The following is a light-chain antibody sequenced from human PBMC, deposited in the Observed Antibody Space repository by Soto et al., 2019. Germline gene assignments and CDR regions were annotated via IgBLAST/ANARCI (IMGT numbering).Light chain of an antibody. J-gene: IGLJ1*01. Sequence: QSVLTQPPSVSGAPGQRVAISCTGSSSNIGAEYDVHWYQQLPGTAPKRLIYGDNNRPSGVPDRFSGSKSGTSASLAITGLQHEDEADYYCQSYDSSLTTFVFGNGPKLTVL. CDR2: GDN. V-gene: IGLV1-40*01. CDR3: QSYDSSLTTFV. CDR1: SSNIGAEYD.